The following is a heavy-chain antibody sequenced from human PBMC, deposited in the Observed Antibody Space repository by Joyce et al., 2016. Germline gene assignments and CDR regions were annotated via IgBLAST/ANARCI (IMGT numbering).Heavy chain of an antibody. Sequence: EVQLVESGGGLVQPGGSLRLSCVVSGFTFSDSWMHWVRQAPGKGLVGVSRIKLVDSCTTYAESVKGRFTISRDNAKNTLHLQMNSLRADDTAVYYCVRDNYWSVDYWGQGTLVTVSS. J-gene: IGHJ4*02. CDR1: GFTFSDSW. CDR3: VRDNYWSVDY. D-gene: IGHD3-3*01. CDR2: IKLVDSCT. V-gene: IGHV3-74*01.